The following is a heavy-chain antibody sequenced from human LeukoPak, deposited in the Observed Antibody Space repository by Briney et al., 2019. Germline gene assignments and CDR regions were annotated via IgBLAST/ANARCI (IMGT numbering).Heavy chain of an antibody. J-gene: IGHJ4*02. V-gene: IGHV4-34*01. CDR1: GGSFSDYY. CDR3: ARETVSGDLIDY. CDR2: INHSGST. D-gene: IGHD2-21*02. Sequence: SETLSLTCAVYGGSFSDYYWSWIRQPPGKGLEWIGEINHSGSTNYNPSLKSRVTISVDTSKNQFSLKLSSVTAADTAVYYCARETVSGDLIDYWGQGTLVTVSS.